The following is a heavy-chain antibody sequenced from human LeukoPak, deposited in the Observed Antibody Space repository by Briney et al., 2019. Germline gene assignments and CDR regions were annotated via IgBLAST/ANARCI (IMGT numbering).Heavy chain of an antibody. CDR2: IYYSGST. J-gene: IGHJ4*02. D-gene: IGHD2-21*01. CDR1: GGSFSGYY. V-gene: IGHV4-59*08. Sequence: KPSETLSLTCAVYGGSFSGYYWSWIRQPPGKGLEWIGYIYYSGSTNYNPSLKSRVTISVDTSKNQFSLKLSSVTAADTAVYYCARRRVIPPHYFDYWGQGTLVTVSS. CDR3: ARRRVIPPHYFDY.